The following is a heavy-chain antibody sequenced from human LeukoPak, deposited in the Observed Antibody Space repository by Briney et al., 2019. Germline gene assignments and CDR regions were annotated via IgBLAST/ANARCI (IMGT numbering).Heavy chain of an antibody. V-gene: IGHV4-59*01. Sequence: PSETLSLTCTVSGDSIYGYYWSWIRQPPGMGLEWIGYVYFSGSTTYNPSLKSRIHISINTSKNQFSLKLDSVTPADTAVYYCARAEAAPGSEIDHWSKGNLVTVSS. J-gene: IGHJ4*02. CDR3: ARAEAAPGSEIDH. CDR1: GDSIYGYY. D-gene: IGHD6-25*01. CDR2: VYFSGST.